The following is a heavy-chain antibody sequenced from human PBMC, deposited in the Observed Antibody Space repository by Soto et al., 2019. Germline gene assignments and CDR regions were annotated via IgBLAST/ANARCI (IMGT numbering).Heavy chain of an antibody. V-gene: IGHV4-59*01. Sequence: SETLSLTXTVSGGSISSYYWSWIRQPPGKGLEWIGYIYYSGSTNYNPSLKSRVTISVDTSKNQFSLKLSSVTAADTAVYYCARVNSSGWYGRVDYWGQGTLVTVSS. CDR2: IYYSGST. D-gene: IGHD6-19*01. J-gene: IGHJ4*02. CDR3: ARVNSSGWYGRVDY. CDR1: GGSISSYY.